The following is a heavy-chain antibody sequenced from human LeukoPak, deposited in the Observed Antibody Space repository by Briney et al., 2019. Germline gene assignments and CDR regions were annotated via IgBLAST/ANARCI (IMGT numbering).Heavy chain of an antibody. CDR1: GGSFSGYY. Sequence: KTSEALSLTCAVYGGSFSGYYWSWIRQPPGKGLEWIGEINHSGSTNYNPSLKSRVTISVDTSKNQFSLKLSSVTAADTAVYYCARANYYDSSGYKDYWGQGTLVTVSS. D-gene: IGHD3-22*01. V-gene: IGHV4-34*01. CDR3: ARANYYDSSGYKDY. CDR2: INHSGST. J-gene: IGHJ4*02.